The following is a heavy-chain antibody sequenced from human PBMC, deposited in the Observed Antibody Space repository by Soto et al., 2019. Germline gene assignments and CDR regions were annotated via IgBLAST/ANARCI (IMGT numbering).Heavy chain of an antibody. CDR1: GFTFSTYH. V-gene: IGHV3-21*01. Sequence: EVQLVESGGGLVMPGGSLRLSCAASGFTFSTYHMNWVRQAPGKGLALVSSINPSSSHIYYADSVRGRLTISRHNSKNSRDLQMNSLRTEDAAVDYCARGYCGGGGCYLRRDAIDFWGQGTMVTVSS. CDR3: ARGYCGGGGCYLRRDAIDF. J-gene: IGHJ3*01. CDR2: INPSSSHI. D-gene: IGHD2-15*01.